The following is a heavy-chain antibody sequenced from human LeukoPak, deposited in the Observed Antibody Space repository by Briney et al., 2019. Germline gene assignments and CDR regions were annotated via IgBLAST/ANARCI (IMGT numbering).Heavy chain of an antibody. CDR3: ARDIQLST. J-gene: IGHJ3*01. V-gene: IGHV3-23*01. CDR2: ISFSGANT. Sequence: GAALRLSCAGSGFTFRDSAMTWVRQAPGKGLEWVSLISFSGANTYYADSVKGRFTISRDNAKDTLYLQMNSLRAEDTAIYYCARDIQLSTWGLGTMVTV. D-gene: IGHD5-24*01. CDR1: GFTFRDSA.